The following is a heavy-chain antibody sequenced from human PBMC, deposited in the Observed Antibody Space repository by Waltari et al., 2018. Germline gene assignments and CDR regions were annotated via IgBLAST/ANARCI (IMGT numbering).Heavy chain of an antibody. CDR2: IYYNGAT. CDR1: RGSIRSHY. V-gene: IGHV4-59*11. J-gene: IGHJ6*02. Sequence: QVHLQESGPGQVKPSETLSLPFDVSRGSIRSHYWSWIRRPPGKGLEWIGYIYYNGATNYNPSLMSRVTISVDTAKNQFSLKLSSVTAADTAVYYCARDRVVPADEPDYYGLDVWGQGTTVTVSS. D-gene: IGHD2-2*01. CDR3: ARDRVVPADEPDYYGLDV.